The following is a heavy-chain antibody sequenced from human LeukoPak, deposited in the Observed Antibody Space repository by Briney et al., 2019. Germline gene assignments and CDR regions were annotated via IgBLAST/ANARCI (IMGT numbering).Heavy chain of an antibody. J-gene: IGHJ6*02. CDR3: ARERWELLYYYYGMDV. D-gene: IGHD1-26*01. CDR1: GFTFSDYY. V-gene: IGHV3-11*01. Sequence: GGSLRLSCAASGFTFSDYYMSWIRRAPGKGLEWVSYISSSGSTIYYADSVKGRFTISRDNAKNSLYLQMNSLRAEDTAVYYCARERWELLYYYYGMDVWGQGTTVTVSS. CDR2: ISSSGSTI.